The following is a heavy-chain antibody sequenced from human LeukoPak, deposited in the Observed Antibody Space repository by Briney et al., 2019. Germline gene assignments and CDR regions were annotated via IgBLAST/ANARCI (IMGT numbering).Heavy chain of an antibody. CDR1: GYTFMSYG. CDR3: ARPYRISWYYPAGV. Sequence: ASVKVSCKALGYTFMSYGINWVRQAPGQGLEWMGWISTYDGNTNYAQKFQGRVTTTTDTSTSTAYMELRSLRFDDTGVYYCARPYRISWYYPAGVWGQGTPVTVSS. V-gene: IGHV1-18*01. D-gene: IGHD6-13*01. CDR2: ISTYDGNT. J-gene: IGHJ4*02.